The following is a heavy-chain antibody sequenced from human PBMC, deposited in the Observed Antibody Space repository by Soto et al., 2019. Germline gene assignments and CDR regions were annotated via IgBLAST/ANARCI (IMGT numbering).Heavy chain of an antibody. J-gene: IGHJ4*01. D-gene: IGHD3-16*01. Sequence: SEILSLTCTVSGGSINYSGYHWSWIRQHPGKGLEWIGYIYYSGTTNYNPSLKGRVTISVDTSRNQFSLKLTSVTAADTAVYFCASSTYDYVGYWVHGTLVTVSS. CDR2: IYYSGTT. CDR3: ASSTYDYVGY. V-gene: IGHV4-31*03. CDR1: GGSINYSGYH.